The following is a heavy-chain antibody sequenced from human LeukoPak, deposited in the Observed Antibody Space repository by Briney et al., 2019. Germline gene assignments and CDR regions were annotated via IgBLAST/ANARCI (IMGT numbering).Heavy chain of an antibody. CDR1: GYTFTGYY. V-gene: IGHV1-2*02. D-gene: IGHD4-17*01. J-gene: IGHJ5*02. CDR3: AATTVTTSFNWFDP. Sequence: ASVTVSCKASGYTFTGYYMHWVRQAPGQGLEWMGWINPNSGGTNYAQKFQGRVTMTRDTSISTAYMELSRLRSDDTAVYYCAATTVTTSFNWFDPWGQGTLVTVSS. CDR2: INPNSGGT.